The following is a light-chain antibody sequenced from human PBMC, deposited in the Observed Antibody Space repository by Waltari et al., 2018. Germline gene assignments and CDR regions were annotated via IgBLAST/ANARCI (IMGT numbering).Light chain of an antibody. Sequence: QSVLTQPPSASGTPGQRVTISCSGSSSNIGSNYCYWYQQLPGMAPKLLIYKNNQRPSGVPDRFSGSKSGTSASLAISGLRSEDEADYSCAAWDDSLSGVVFGGGTKLTVL. V-gene: IGLV1-47*01. CDR2: KNN. CDR1: SSNIGSNY. J-gene: IGLJ2*01. CDR3: AAWDDSLSGVV.